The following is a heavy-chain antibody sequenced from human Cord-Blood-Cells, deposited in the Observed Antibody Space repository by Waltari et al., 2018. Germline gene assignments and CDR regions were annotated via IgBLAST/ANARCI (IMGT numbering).Heavy chain of an antibody. CDR3: ARVGLAHRSEYYFDC. D-gene: IGHD3-9*01. CDR2: INPNSGGT. V-gene: IGHV1-2*04. CDR1: GYTFTGYY. J-gene: IGHJ4*02. Sequence: QVQLVQSGAEVKKPGAPVKVYCKASGYTFTGYYMHWVRQAPGQGLEWMGWINPNSGGTNYAQKFQGWVTMTRDTSISTAYMELSRLGVDDTAVYYWARVGLAHRSEYYFDCWGQGTLVTVSS.